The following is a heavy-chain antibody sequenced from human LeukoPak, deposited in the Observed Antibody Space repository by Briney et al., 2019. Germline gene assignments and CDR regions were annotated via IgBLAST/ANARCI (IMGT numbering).Heavy chain of an antibody. V-gene: IGHV1-69*05. D-gene: IGHD6-13*01. J-gene: IGHJ5*02. CDR3: ASVYSSSWDRRANWFDP. CDR1: GGTFSSYA. Sequence: SVKVSCKASGGTFSSYAISWVRQAPGQGLEWMGWIIPIFGTANYAQKFQGRVTITTDESTSTAYMELSSLRSEDTAVYYCASVYSSSWDRRANWFDPWGQGTLVTVSS. CDR2: IIPIFGTA.